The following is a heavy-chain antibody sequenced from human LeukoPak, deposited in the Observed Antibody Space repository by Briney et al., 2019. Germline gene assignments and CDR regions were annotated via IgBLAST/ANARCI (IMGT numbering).Heavy chain of an antibody. CDR2: VSFDGSNT. D-gene: IGHD5-24*01. J-gene: IGHJ4*02. V-gene: IGHV3-30-3*01. CDR1: GFTFSSYA. Sequence: GRSLRLSCAASGFTFSSYAMHWVRQAPGKGLEWVAVVSFDGSNTYYADSVKGRFTISRDNSKNTLYLQMNSLRAEDTAVYYCARDSRWLQLGGDYWGQGTLVTVSS. CDR3: ARDSRWLQLGGDY.